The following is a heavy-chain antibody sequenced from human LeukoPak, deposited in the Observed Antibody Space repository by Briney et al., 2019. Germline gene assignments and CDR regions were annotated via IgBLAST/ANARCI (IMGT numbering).Heavy chain of an antibody. J-gene: IGHJ4*02. CDR1: GFIFSNYA. Sequence: GGSLRLSCAASGFIFSNYAMHWVRQAPGKGLVWVALISSDGSKTYHADSVKGRFSISRDNSKNTLYLQLNSLRAEDTSVSYCARDSTYWYDSGSSGPHYFGYWGQGTLVTVSS. D-gene: IGHD3-10*01. CDR2: ISSDGSKT. V-gene: IGHV3-30*01. CDR3: ARDSTYWYDSGSSGPHYFGY.